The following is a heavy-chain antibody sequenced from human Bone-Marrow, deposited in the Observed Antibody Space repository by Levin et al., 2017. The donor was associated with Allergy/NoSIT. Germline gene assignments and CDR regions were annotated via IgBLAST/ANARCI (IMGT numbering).Heavy chain of an antibody. J-gene: IGHJ3*01. CDR2: ISYEGSNK. V-gene: IGHV3-30*13. Sequence: GGSLRLSCAASGFTFSNYGMHWVRQAPGKGLEWVGVISYEGSNKNYADSVKGRFTISRDNSKTRLDLQMNSLSAADTALYYCTKAGGGGVDVWGQGTMVTVSS. CDR3: TKAGGGGVDV. CDR1: GFTFSNYG. D-gene: IGHD2-15*01.